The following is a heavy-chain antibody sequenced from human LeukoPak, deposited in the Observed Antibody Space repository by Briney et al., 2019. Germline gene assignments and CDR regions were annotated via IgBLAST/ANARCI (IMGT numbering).Heavy chain of an antibody. J-gene: IGHJ4*02. CDR1: GGSINSHY. D-gene: IGHD6-19*01. Sequence: PSEPLSLTCAVSGGSINSHYWGWIRQPPGKGLQWIGDIYYTGKINYNPSLKSRVTITLDTSKDHLSLNLTSVLAADTAIFYCVRRDTGWNYFVYWGQGILVTVSS. CDR2: IYYTGKI. V-gene: IGHV4-59*08. CDR3: VRRDTGWNYFVY.